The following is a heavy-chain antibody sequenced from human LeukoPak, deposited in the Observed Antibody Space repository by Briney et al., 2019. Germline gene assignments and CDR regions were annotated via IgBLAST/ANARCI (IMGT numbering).Heavy chain of an antibody. J-gene: IGHJ4*02. Sequence: GGSLRLSCEASGFTFSSYAMSWVRQAPGQGLEWISAISGSGGSTYYADYVKGRFTISRDNSKNTLYLQMNSLRADDTAVYYCAKVMNYYDSSGYYGSAYFDYWGQGTLVTVSS. CDR2: ISGSGGST. V-gene: IGHV3-23*01. CDR1: GFTFSSYA. CDR3: AKVMNYYDSSGYYGSAYFDY. D-gene: IGHD3-22*01.